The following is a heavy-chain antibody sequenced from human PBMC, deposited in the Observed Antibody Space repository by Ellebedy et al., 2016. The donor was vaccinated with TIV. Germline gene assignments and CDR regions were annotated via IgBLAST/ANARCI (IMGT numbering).Heavy chain of an antibody. CDR2: IWYDGGNK. CDR1: GFIFSNYG. V-gene: IGHV3-33*01. CDR3: ARNRHVERGDCLDY. D-gene: IGHD2-21*02. Sequence: GESLKISCEASGFIFSNYGMHWVRQAPGKGLECVAFIWYDGGNKYYADSVKGRFTISRDNSKNTLYLQMNNVGAEDTAVFYCARNRHVERGDCLDYWGQGTLVTVAS. J-gene: IGHJ4*02.